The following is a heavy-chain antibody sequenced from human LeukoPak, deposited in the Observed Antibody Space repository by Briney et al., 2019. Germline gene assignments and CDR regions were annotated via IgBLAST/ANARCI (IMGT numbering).Heavy chain of an antibody. CDR3: ARRRSSSSSFDP. V-gene: IGHV4-59*08. Sequence: SETLSLTCTVSGGSISSYYWSWIRQPPGKGLEWIGYIYYSGSTNYNPSLKSRVTISVDTSKNQFSLKLSSVTAADTAVYYCARRRSSSSSFDPWGQGTLVTVSS. D-gene: IGHD6-6*01. CDR2: IYYSGST. J-gene: IGHJ5*02. CDR1: GGSISSYY.